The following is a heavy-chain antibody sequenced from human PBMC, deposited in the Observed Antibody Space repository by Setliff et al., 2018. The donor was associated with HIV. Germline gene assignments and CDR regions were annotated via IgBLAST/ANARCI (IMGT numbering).Heavy chain of an antibody. V-gene: IGHV4-61*09. Sequence: SETLSLTCTVSGGSISSGSHFWGRIRQPAGKGLEWIGHISTSGTTKYNPSLKSRVTISVDTSKNQFSLKLSSVTAADTAVYYCARDRGYYGSGSYGMDVWGQGTTVTVSS. CDR3: ARDRGYYGSGSYGMDV. CDR1: GGSISSGSHF. D-gene: IGHD3-10*01. CDR2: ISTSGTT. J-gene: IGHJ6*02.